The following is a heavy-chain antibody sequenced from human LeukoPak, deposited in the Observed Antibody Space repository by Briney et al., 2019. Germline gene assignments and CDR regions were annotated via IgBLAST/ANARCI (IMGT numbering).Heavy chain of an antibody. D-gene: IGHD4-17*01. CDR2: IYYSGST. CDR3: ARTTVTTHFDY. V-gene: IGHV4-30-4*01. CDR1: GGSISSGDYY. J-gene: IGHJ4*02. Sequence: SQTLSLTCTVSGGSISSGDYYWSWIRQPPGKGLEWIGYIYYSGSTYYNPSLKSRVTISVDTSKNQFSLKLSSVTAADTAVYYYARTTVTTHFDYWGQGTLVTVSS.